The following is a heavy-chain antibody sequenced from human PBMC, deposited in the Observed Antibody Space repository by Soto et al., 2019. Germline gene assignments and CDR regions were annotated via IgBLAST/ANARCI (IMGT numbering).Heavy chain of an antibody. CDR2: ISSSSSTI. CDR3: ARDLLGYCSSTSCYTGYYGMDV. Sequence: PGWSLRLSCASSVFTFSSYSMNWVRQAPGKGLEWVSYISSSSSTIYYADSVKGRFTISRDNAKNSLYLQMNSLRDEDTAVYYCARDLLGYCSSTSCYTGYYGMDVWGQGTTVTVSS. J-gene: IGHJ6*02. D-gene: IGHD2-2*02. CDR1: VFTFSSYS. V-gene: IGHV3-48*02.